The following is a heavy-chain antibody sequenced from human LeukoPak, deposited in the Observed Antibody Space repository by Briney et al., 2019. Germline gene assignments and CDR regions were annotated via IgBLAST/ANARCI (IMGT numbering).Heavy chain of an antibody. V-gene: IGHV4-59*08. J-gene: IGHJ4*02. Sequence: SETLSPTCNVSGGSITSYYWNWIRQPPGKGLEWIGYIYYTGSTNYNPSLKSRVTISVDTSKNQFSLKLSSVTAADTAVYYCAGRTGTLDYWGQGTLVTVSS. CDR3: AGRTGTLDY. D-gene: IGHD1-7*01. CDR1: GGSITSYY. CDR2: IYYTGST.